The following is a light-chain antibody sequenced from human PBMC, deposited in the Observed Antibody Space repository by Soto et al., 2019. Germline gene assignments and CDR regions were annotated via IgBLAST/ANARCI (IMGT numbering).Light chain of an antibody. Sequence: QSALTQPPSVSGSPGQSVTISCTGTSSDVGSYSRVSWYQQPPGTAPKLMIYDVSNRPSGVPNRFSGSKSGHTASLTISGLQAEDEADYYCNSYTSSSTHVFGTGTKVTVL. J-gene: IGLJ1*01. CDR1: SSDVGSYSR. V-gene: IGLV2-18*02. CDR3: NSYTSSSTHV. CDR2: DVS.